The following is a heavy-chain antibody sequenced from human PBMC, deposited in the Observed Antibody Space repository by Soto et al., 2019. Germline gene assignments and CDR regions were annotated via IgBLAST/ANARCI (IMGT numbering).Heavy chain of an antibody. CDR2: IIPVFGTA. J-gene: IGHJ6*02. V-gene: IGHV1-69*12. CDR3: ARGDATKIVVTTYYAMDV. Sequence: QVQLVQSGAEVKKPGSSVKVSCKASGGSLSNYGISWVRQAPGQGLEWMEGIIPVFGTANYAQKFQGRVTSTAXEXTXIXXMDVTSLRSEDTAVYYCARGDATKIVVTTYYAMDVWGQGTTVTVSS. D-gene: IGHD3-9*01. CDR1: GGSLSNYG.